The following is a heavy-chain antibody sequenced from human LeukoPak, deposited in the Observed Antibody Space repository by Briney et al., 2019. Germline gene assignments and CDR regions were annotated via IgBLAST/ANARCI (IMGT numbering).Heavy chain of an antibody. CDR2: ISSSGGST. V-gene: IGHV3-64D*09. D-gene: IGHD1-26*01. J-gene: IGHJ4*02. CDR3: VKEWSSAATFYYFDY. Sequence: PGGPLRLSCSASGFTFSSYAMHWLRQAPGRGLEYVSAISSSGGSTYYADSVKGRFTISRDNSKNTLYLQMSSLRTEDTAVYYCVKEWSSAATFYYFDYWGQGTLVTVSS. CDR1: GFTFSSYA.